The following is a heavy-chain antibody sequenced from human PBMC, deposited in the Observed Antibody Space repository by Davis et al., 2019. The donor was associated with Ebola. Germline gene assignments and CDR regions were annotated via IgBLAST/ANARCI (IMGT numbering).Heavy chain of an antibody. D-gene: IGHD2-21*02. CDR2: IYYSGST. V-gene: IGHV4-30-4*01. CDR1: GGSISSGDYY. J-gene: IGHJ5*02. CDR3: ARHKVTSPQTTNWFDP. Sequence: PSETLSLTCTVSGGSISSGDYYWSWIRQPPGKGLEWIGYIYYSGSTYYNPSLKSRVTISVDTSKNQFSLKLSSVTAADTAVYYCARHKVTSPQTTNWFDPWGQGTLVTVSS.